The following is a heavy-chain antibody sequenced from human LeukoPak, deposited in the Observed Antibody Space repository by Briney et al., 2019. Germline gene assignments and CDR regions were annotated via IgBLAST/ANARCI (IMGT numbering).Heavy chain of an antibody. D-gene: IGHD4-17*01. CDR3: ARLKRNYGDYFNWFDP. V-gene: IGHV5-51*01. CDR2: IYPGDSYT. Sequence: GESLKISCKGSGYSFTSYWIGWVRQMPGKGLEWMGIIYPGDSYTRYSPSFQGQVTISADKSISTAYLQWSSLKASDTAMYYCARLKRNYGDYFNWFDPWGQGTLVTVSS. J-gene: IGHJ5*02. CDR1: GYSFTSYW.